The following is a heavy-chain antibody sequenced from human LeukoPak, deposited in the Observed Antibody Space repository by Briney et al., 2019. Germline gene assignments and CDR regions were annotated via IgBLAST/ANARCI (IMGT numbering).Heavy chain of an antibody. CDR3: ATSTLNWFGP. Sequence: GSLKPSCVASGFPFSSYWVTWVRQAPGKGVEWVANIKQDGSEKYYVDSVKGRFTISRDNAKNSLYLQMNSLRVEDTAVYYCATSTLNWFGPWGQGTLVTVSS. V-gene: IGHV3-7*03. CDR1: GFPFSSYW. J-gene: IGHJ5*02. CDR2: IKQDGSEK.